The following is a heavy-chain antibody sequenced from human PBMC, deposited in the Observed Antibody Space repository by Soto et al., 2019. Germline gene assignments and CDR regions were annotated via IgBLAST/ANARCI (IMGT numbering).Heavy chain of an antibody. CDR2: IYPGDSDT. CDR1: GYSFTSYW. CDR3: ARRGYCSGGSCYRVFDY. D-gene: IGHD2-15*01. V-gene: IGHV5-51*01. J-gene: IGHJ4*02. Sequence: GAAQKISCKGSGYSFTSYWIGWVRQMPGNGLEWMGIIYPGDSDTRYSPSFQGQVTISADKSISTAYLQWSSLKASDTAMYYCARRGYCSGGSCYRVFDYWGQGTLVTVSS.